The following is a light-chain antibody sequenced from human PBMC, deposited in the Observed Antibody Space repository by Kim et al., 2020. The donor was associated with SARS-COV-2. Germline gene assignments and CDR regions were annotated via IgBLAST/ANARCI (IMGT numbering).Light chain of an antibody. Sequence: EIVLTQSPGTLSLSPGERATLSCRASQSVRGNPLAWYQQKPGQAPRLLIYAASSRATGIPDRFSGTGSGTDFTLTISRLEPEDFAVYYCQQYGSSPGGTFGQGTKVEIK. CDR1: QSVRGNP. CDR3: QQYGSSPGGT. J-gene: IGKJ1*01. CDR2: AAS. V-gene: IGKV3-20*01.